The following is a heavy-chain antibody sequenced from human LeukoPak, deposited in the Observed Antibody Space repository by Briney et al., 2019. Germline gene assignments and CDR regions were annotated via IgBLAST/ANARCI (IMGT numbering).Heavy chain of an antibody. CDR1: GFTVSSNY. D-gene: IGHD3-3*01. J-gene: IGHJ4*02. Sequence: GGSLRLSCAASGFTVSSNYMSWVRQAPGKGLEWVSVIYSGGSTYYADSVKGRFTISRDNAKNSLYLQMSSLRAEDTAVYYCATSGIFGDVYWGQGTLVTVSS. CDR3: ATSGIFGDVY. V-gene: IGHV3-53*01. CDR2: IYSGGST.